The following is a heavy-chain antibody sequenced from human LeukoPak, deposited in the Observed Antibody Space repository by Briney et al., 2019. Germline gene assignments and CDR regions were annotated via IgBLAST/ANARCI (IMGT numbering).Heavy chain of an antibody. V-gene: IGHV1-8*01. J-gene: IGHJ6*02. CDR2: MNPNSGNT. Sequence: ASVKVSCKASGYTFTSYDINWVRQAPGQGLEWMGWMNPNSGNTGYAQKFQGRVTMTRNTSIGTAYMELSSLRSEDTAVYYCARRASSGWYYYYGMDVWGQGTTVTVSS. D-gene: IGHD6-19*01. CDR1: GYTFTSYD. CDR3: ARRASSGWYYYYGMDV.